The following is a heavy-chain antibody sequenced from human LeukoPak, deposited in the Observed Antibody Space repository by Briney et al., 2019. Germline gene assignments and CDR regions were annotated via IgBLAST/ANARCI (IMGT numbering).Heavy chain of an antibody. D-gene: IGHD2-2*01. CDR2: INHSGST. Sequence: PSETLSLTCAVYGGSFSGYYWSWIRQPPGKGLEWIGEINHSGSTNYNPSLKSRVTISVDTSKNQFSLKLSSVTAADTAVYYCARHPRIKYCSSTSCYPLQFDYWGQGTLVTVSS. V-gene: IGHV4-34*01. CDR3: ARHPRIKYCSSTSCYPLQFDY. J-gene: IGHJ4*02. CDR1: GGSFSGYY.